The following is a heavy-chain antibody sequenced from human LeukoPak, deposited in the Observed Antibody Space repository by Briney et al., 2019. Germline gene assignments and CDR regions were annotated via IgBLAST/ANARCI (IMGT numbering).Heavy chain of an antibody. J-gene: IGHJ4*02. CDR3: SRGSGWLSVY. V-gene: IGHV3-49*03. CDR1: GFTFGDYL. Sequence: GGSLRLSCTASGFTFGDYLMSWFRQAPGKGLEWIGFISGGTTEYAASVKGRFTISRDDPTSIAYLQMNSLTTEDTAVYYCSRGSGWLSVYWGQGTLVTVSS. CDR2: ISGGTT. D-gene: IGHD6-19*01.